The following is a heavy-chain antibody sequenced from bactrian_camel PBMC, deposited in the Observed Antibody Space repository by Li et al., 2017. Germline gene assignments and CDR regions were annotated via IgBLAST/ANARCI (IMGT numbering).Heavy chain of an antibody. CDR1: EFHSGFVFSTWC. CDR2: IDDDGST. J-gene: IGHJ4*01. V-gene: IGHV3S53*01. Sequence: QVQLVESGGGSVQAGGSLTLSCAASEFHSGFVFSTWCMAWFRQAPGQQREGVATIDDDGSTEYAASAQGRFTISQDNAANTVYLQMDSLKPEDSANYYCAADFTNRWCSVSVGTYRYWGQGTQVTVS. D-gene: IGHD3*01. CDR3: AADFTNRWCSVSVGTYRY.